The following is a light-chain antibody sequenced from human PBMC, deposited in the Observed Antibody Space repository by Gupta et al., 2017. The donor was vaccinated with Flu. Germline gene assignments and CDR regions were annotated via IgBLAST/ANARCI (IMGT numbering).Light chain of an antibody. CDR3: CSYAGTYTFV. CDR1: SSEVGNYGY. Sequence: SSEVGNYGYVYWYQLHPGKGPKLMIYDVTKRPSGVPDRFSGSKSGNTASLTVSGLQADDEAEYYCCSYAGTYTFVFGTGTKVTVL. CDR2: DVT. J-gene: IGLJ1*01. V-gene: IGLV2-11*01.